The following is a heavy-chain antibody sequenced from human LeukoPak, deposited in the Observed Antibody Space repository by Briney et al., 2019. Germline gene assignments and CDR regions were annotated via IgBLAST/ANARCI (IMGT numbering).Heavy chain of an antibody. CDR3: ARDYYYDSSGSFDY. Sequence: ASVKVSCKASGYTFTSYGISWVRQAPGQGLEWMGWISAYNGNTNYAQKLQGRVTMTTDTSTSTAYMELRSLRSDDTAVYYCARDYYYDSSGSFDYWGRGTLVTVSS. J-gene: IGHJ4*02. V-gene: IGHV1-18*01. CDR2: ISAYNGNT. D-gene: IGHD3-22*01. CDR1: GYTFTSYG.